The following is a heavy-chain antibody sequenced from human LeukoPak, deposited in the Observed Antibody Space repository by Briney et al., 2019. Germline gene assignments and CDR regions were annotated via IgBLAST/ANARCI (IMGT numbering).Heavy chain of an antibody. CDR3: ARGGDRSFDY. D-gene: IGHD3-10*01. CDR1: GGSIGSYY. V-gene: IGHV4-59*12. CDR2: IYYSGST. Sequence: PSETLSLTCTVSGGSIGSYYWTWIRQPPGKGLEWIGYIYYSGSTNYNPSLKSRVTISVDTSKNQFSLKLSSVTAADTAVYYCARGGDRSFDYWGQGTLVTVSS. J-gene: IGHJ4*02.